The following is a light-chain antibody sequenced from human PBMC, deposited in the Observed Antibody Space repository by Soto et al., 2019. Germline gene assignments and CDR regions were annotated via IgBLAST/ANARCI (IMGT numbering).Light chain of an antibody. CDR2: DVS. J-gene: IGLJ1*01. CDR1: SSDVGGYNY. Sequence: QSALTQRASVSGSPGQSITISCTGTSSDVGGYNYVSWYQQHPGKAPKVMIYDVSNRPSGVSNRFSGSKSGNTASLTISGLQSEDEADYYCSSYTSSSTLVFGTGTKVTVL. V-gene: IGLV2-14*01. CDR3: SSYTSSSTLV.